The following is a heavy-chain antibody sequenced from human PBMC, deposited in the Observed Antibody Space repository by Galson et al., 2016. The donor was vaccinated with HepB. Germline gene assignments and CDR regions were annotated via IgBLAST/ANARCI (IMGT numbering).Heavy chain of an antibody. CDR1: GGTFSNYA. J-gene: IGHJ6*02. CDR2: IIPIFGTS. D-gene: IGHD2-2*01. V-gene: IGHV1-69*13. CDR3: ARVRYCDTTSCYRERYYYYDMDV. Sequence: SVKVSCKASGGTFSNYAITWVRQAPEQGLEWMGGIIPIFGTSNYAQKFQGRVTITADEFTTTAYMELSSLRSEDTAVYYCARVRYCDTTSCYRERYYYYDMDVWGQGTTVTVSS.